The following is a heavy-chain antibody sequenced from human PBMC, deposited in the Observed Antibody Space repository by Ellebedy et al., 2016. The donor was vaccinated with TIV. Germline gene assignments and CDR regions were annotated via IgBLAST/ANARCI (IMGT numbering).Heavy chain of an antibody. D-gene: IGHD6-13*01. CDR3: AKGMAAADGIYYYGMDV. J-gene: IGHJ6*02. V-gene: IGHV3-30-3*01. CDR2: ISYDGSNK. CDR1: GFTFSSYA. Sequence: GGSLRLSCAASGFTFSSYAMHWVRQAPGKGLEWVAVISYDGSNKYYADSVKGRFTISRDNSKNTLYLQMNSLRAEDTALYYCAKGMAAADGIYYYGMDVWGQGTTVTVSS.